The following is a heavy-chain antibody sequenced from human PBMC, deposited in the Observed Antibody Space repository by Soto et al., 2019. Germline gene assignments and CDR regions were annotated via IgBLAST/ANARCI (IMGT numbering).Heavy chain of an antibody. V-gene: IGHV1-2*02. Sequence: QVQLVQSGAEVKKPGASVKVSCKASGYTFTGYYMHWVRQAPGQGLEWMGWINPNSGGTNYAQKFQGRVTMTRDTSVSTAYMGLSRLRSDDTAVYCCARSAFGVVKGVQVDYGMDVWGQGTTVTVSS. D-gene: IGHD3-3*01. CDR1: GYTFTGYY. CDR3: ARSAFGVVKGVQVDYGMDV. J-gene: IGHJ6*02. CDR2: INPNSGGT.